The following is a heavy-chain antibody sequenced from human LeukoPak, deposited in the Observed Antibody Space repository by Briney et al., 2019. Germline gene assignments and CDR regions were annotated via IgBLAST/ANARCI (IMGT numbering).Heavy chain of an antibody. V-gene: IGHV3-30*19. J-gene: IGHJ4*02. CDR2: ITFDGSTK. CDR1: GFTFSRYG. CDR3: ARDLRGHYTFDY. Sequence: GRSLRLSCAASGFTFSRYGMRWVRQAPGKGLEWVAVITFDGSTKYYADSVRGRFTISRDNPKNTVYLQMNSLRPEDTAVYYCARDLRGHYTFDYWGQGTLVTVSS. D-gene: IGHD2-2*02.